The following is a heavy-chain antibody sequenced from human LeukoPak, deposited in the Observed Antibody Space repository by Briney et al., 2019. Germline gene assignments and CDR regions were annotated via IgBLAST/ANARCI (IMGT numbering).Heavy chain of an antibody. V-gene: IGHV3-11*04. CDR1: GFTFDDYG. CDR2: ISSSGSTI. J-gene: IGHJ4*02. D-gene: IGHD4-17*01. CDR3: ARAAPYGDYDY. Sequence: GGSLRLSCAASGFTFDDYGMSWIRQAPGKGLEWVSYISSSGSTIYYADSVKGRFTISRDNAKNSLYLQMNSLRAEDTAVYYCARAAPYGDYDYWGQGTLVTVSS.